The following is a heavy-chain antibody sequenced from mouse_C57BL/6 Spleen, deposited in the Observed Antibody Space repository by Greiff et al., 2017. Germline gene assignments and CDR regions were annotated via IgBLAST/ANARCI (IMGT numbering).Heavy chain of an antibody. Sequence: QVQLQQSGAELMKPGASVKLSCKATGYTFTGYWIEWVKQRPGHGLEWIGEILPGSGSTNYNEKFKGKATFTADTSSNTAYMQLSSLTTEDSAIYYCARDGSGYWFAYWGQGTLVTVSA. D-gene: IGHD3-2*02. CDR2: ILPGSGST. V-gene: IGHV1-9*01. J-gene: IGHJ3*01. CDR3: ARDGSGYWFAY. CDR1: GYTFTGYW.